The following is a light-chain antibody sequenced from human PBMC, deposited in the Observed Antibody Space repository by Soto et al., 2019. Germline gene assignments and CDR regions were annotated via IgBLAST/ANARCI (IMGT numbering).Light chain of an antibody. Sequence: QPVLTQPPSVSGAPGQRVGISCTGSSSNIGAGYDVQWYQHFPGAAPKLLIYGSKNRPSGVPDRFSGSKSGTSASLAITGLQSDDEADYYCQTYDISLSGAVFGGGTKVTVL. V-gene: IGLV1-40*01. CDR3: QTYDISLSGAV. J-gene: IGLJ2*01. CDR2: GSK. CDR1: SSNIGAGYD.